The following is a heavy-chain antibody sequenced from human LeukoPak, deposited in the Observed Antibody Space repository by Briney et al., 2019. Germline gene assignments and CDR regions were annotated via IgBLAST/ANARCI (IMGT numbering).Heavy chain of an antibody. J-gene: IGHJ3*02. CDR2: IIPILGIA. V-gene: IGHV1-69*04. Sequence: GSSVKVACKASGGTFSSYAISWVRQAPGQGLEWMGRIIPILGIANYAQKFRGRVTITADKSTSTAYMELSSLRSEDTAVYYCARDQAFDIWGQGTMVTVSS. CDR3: ARDQAFDI. CDR1: GGTFSSYA.